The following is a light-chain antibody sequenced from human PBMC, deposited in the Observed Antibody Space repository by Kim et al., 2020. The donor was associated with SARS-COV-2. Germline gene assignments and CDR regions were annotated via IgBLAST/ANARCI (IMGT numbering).Light chain of an antibody. J-gene: IGLJ2*01. CDR1: SSNIGVDNF. CDR2: EVN. V-gene: IGLV2-8*01. Sequence: GQSATVACIGTSSNIGVDNFVAWYQQHQAKAPKVMIYEVNKRPSGVPDRFSGSKSGNTASLTVSGLQAEDEADYYCSSYAGRQNLVFGGGTQLTVL. CDR3: SSYAGRQNLV.